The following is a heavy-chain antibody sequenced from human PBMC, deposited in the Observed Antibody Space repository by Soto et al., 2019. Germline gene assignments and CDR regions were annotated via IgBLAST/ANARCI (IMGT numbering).Heavy chain of an antibody. CDR2: INVGNGNT. V-gene: IGHV1-3*01. Sequence: GASVKVSCKASGYTFTGYPIHWVRQAPGQGLEWMGWINVGNGNTKYSQEFQGRVTITRDTSASTAYMELSSLTSEDTAVYYCARDWARAEDVWGQGTTVTVSS. D-gene: IGHD7-27*01. CDR3: ARDWARAEDV. J-gene: IGHJ6*02. CDR1: GYTFTGYP.